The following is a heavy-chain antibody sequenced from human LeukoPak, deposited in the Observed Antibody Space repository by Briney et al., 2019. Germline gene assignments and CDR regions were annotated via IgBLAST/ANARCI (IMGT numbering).Heavy chain of an antibody. D-gene: IGHD3-3*01. J-gene: IGHJ6*03. V-gene: IGHV1-46*01. CDR3: ARCIVDYDFWSGYFGQRIHYYYYMDV. CDR1: GYTFTSYY. Sequence: ASVKVSCKASGYTFTSYYMHWVRQAPGQGLEWMGIINPSGGSTSYAQKFQGRVTMTRDTSTSTVYMELSSLRSEDTAVYYCARCIVDYDFWSGYFGQRIHYYYYMDVWGKGTTVTVSS. CDR2: INPSGGST.